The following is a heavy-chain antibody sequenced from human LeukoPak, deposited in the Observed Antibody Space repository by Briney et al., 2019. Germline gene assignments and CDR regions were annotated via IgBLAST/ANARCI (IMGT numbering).Heavy chain of an antibody. Sequence: GGSLRLSCAASGFTFSSYGMHWVRQAPGKGLEWVAVISYDGSDKYYADSVKGRFTISRDNSKDTLYLQMNSLRAEDTAVYSCAKDAFSSGWELFDYWGQGTLVTVSS. CDR1: GFTFSSYG. CDR3: AKDAFSSGWELFDY. J-gene: IGHJ4*02. V-gene: IGHV3-30*18. CDR2: ISYDGSDK. D-gene: IGHD6-19*01.